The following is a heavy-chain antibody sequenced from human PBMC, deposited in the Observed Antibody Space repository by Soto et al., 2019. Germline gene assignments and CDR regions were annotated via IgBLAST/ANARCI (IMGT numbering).Heavy chain of an antibody. J-gene: IGHJ4*02. CDR2: ISYDGSNK. V-gene: IGHV3-30*18. Sequence: GGSLRLSCAASGFTFSSYGMHWVRQAPGKGLEWVAVISYDGSNKYYADSVKGRFTISRDNSKNTLYLQMNSLRAEDTAVYYCAKEILKLHYSGWYYFDYWGQGTLVTVSS. CDR1: GFTFSSYG. CDR3: AKEILKLHYSGWYYFDY. D-gene: IGHD5-12*01.